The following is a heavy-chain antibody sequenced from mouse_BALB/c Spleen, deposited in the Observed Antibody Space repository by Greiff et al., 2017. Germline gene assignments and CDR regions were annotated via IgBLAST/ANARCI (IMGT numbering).Heavy chain of an antibody. J-gene: IGHJ2*01. CDR1: GYSITSDYV. V-gene: IGHV3-2*02. CDR3: AYCDEYYFDY. Sequence: VQLKQSGPGLVKPSQSLSLTCTVTGYSITSDYVWNWIRQFPGNKREWMGYISYSGSTSYNPSLKSRISITRDTSKNQFFLQLNSVTTEDTATYYCAYCDEYYFDYWGQGTTLTVSS. CDR2: ISYSGST.